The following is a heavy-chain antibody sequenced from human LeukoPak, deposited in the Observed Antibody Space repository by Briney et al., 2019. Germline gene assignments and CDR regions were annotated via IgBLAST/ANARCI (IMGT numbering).Heavy chain of an antibody. CDR2: IYHSGST. J-gene: IGHJ6*02. D-gene: IGHD2-15*01. V-gene: IGHV4-30-2*01. Sequence: SQTLSLTCTVSGGSISSGGYYWSWIRQPPGKGLEWIGYIYHSGSTYYNPSLKSRVTISVDTSKNQFSLKLSSVTAADTAVYYCARAAGGYCSGGSCSLYYYYGMDVWGQGTTVTVSS. CDR1: GGSISSGGYY. CDR3: ARAAGGYCSGGSCSLYYYYGMDV.